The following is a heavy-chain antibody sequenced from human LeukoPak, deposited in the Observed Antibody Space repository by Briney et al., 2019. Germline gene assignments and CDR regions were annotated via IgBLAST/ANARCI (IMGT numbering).Heavy chain of an antibody. Sequence: ASVKVSCKASGYTFTSYDINWVRQATGQGLEWMGWMNPKSGNTGYAQKFQGRVTITRNTSIGTAYMELSSLRSEDTAVYYCARSLVYSGSYGYYYYYMDVWGKGTTVTVSS. V-gene: IGHV1-8*03. D-gene: IGHD1-26*01. CDR1: GYTFTSYD. CDR2: MNPKSGNT. CDR3: ARSLVYSGSYGYYYYYMDV. J-gene: IGHJ6*03.